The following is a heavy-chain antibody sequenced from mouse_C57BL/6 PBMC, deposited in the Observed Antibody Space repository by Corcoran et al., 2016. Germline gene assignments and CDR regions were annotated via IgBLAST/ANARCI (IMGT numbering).Heavy chain of an antibody. J-gene: IGHJ4*01. CDR1: GYTFTDYY. CDR2: INPNNGGT. CDR3: ARGDGYEPAMDY. Sequence: EVQLQQSGPELVKPGASVKISCKASGYTFTDYYMNWVKQSHGKSLEWIGDINPNNGGTSYNQKFKGKATLTVDKSSSTAYMELRSLTSEDSAVYYCARGDGYEPAMDYWGQGTSVTVSS. V-gene: IGHV1-26*01. D-gene: IGHD2-2*01.